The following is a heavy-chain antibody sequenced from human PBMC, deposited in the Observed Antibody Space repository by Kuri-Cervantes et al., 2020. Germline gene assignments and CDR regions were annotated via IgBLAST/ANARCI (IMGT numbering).Heavy chain of an antibody. CDR2: IWYDGSNK. Sequence: GSLKISCAASGFTFSSYAMHWVRQAPGKGLEWVTFIWYDGSNKYYADSVKGRFAISRDNAKNSLYLQMNSLRDEDTAVYYCARDFISDAFDIWGQGTMVTVSS. V-gene: IGHV3-33*01. J-gene: IGHJ3*02. CDR1: GFTFSSYA. CDR3: ARDFISDAFDI.